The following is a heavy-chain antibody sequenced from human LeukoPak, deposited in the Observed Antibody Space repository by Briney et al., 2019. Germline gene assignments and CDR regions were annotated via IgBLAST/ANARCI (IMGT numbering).Heavy chain of an antibody. V-gene: IGHV1-8*01. CDR3: ARGEGRYNWNYAYGY. CDR1: GYTFTSYD. J-gene: IGHJ4*02. CDR2: MNPNSGNT. Sequence: ASVKVSCKASGYTFTSYDINWVRQATGQGLERMGWMNPNSGNTGYAQKFQGRVTMTRNTSISTAYTELSSLRSEDTAVYYCARGEGRYNWNYAYGYWGQGTLVTVSS. D-gene: IGHD1-7*01.